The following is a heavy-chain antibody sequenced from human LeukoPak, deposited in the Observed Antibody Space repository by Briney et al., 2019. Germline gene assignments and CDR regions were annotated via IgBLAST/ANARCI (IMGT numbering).Heavy chain of an antibody. Sequence: PGGSLRLSCAASGFTFSSYWMSWVRQAPGKGLEWVANIKQDGSEKYYVDSVKGRFTISRDNAKNSLYLQMNSLRAEDTAVYYCARDWGVPAALDALDIWGQGTMVTVSS. J-gene: IGHJ3*02. CDR2: IKQDGSEK. CDR3: ARDWGVPAALDALDI. V-gene: IGHV3-7*01. D-gene: IGHD2-2*01. CDR1: GFTFSSYW.